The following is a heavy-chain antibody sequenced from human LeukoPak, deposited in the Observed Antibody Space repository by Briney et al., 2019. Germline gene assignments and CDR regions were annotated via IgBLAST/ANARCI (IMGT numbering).Heavy chain of an antibody. V-gene: IGHV4-34*01. CDR2: TNHRGRT. J-gene: IGHJ4*02. Sequence: SETLSLTCAVSGGSFSGYQWNWIRQPPGKGLEWIGETNHRGRTTYNPSLKSRVTMSIDTSKNHFSLRLSSVTAADTAVYSCARAYYYDSTGYFEDNYWGQGTLVTVSS. CDR1: GGSFSGYQ. CDR3: ARAYYYDSTGYFEDNY. D-gene: IGHD3-22*01.